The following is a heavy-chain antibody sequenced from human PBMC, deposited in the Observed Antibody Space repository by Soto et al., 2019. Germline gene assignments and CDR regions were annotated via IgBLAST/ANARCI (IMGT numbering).Heavy chain of an antibody. D-gene: IGHD1-1*01. V-gene: IGHV4-38-2*02. CDR3: VRVARTYGPDKP. CDR2: IYYTGNT. Sequence: PSETLSLTCSVSGYSINSGYYWGWMRQPPGKRLEWLASIYYTGNTYLNPSLKSRLSISVDTSKNQFSLNLTSLTSADTAVYYRVRVARTYGPDKPWGRGTLVTVSS. CDR1: GYSINSGYY. J-gene: IGHJ5*02.